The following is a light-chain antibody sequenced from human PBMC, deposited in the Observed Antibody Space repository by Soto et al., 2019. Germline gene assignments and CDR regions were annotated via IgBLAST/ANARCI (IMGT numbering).Light chain of an antibody. CDR1: QSVSRNS. CDR3: QQHGSSPFT. CDR2: SAS. Sequence: EIVLTQSPGTLSLSPGERATLSCRASQSVSRNSLAWYQQKPGQAPRLLIYSASSRVTGIPDRFSGSGSGTDFTLTISRLEPEDFAVYYCQQHGSSPFTFGQGTRLEIK. J-gene: IGKJ5*01. V-gene: IGKV3-20*01.